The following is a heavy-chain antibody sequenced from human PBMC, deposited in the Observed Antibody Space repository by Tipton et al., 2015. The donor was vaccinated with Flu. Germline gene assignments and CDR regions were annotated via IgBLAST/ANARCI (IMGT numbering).Heavy chain of an antibody. Sequence: TLSLTCTVSGGSISSDTHYWSWIRQPAGKGLEWIGRVYIRGNKDYSPSLKGRVTISVDTSNNQVSLRMSSVTAADTAVYYCARRDYSNYVSDPKNWFDPWGQGTLVTVSS. D-gene: IGHD4-11*01. CDR3: ARRDYSNYVSDPKNWFDP. V-gene: IGHV4-61*02. CDR1: GGSISSDTHY. J-gene: IGHJ5*02. CDR2: VYIRGNK.